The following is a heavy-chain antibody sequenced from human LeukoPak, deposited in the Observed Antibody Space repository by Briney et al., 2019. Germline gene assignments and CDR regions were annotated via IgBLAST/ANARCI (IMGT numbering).Heavy chain of an antibody. Sequence: LPGGSLRLSCAASGFTFSSYAMSWVRQAPGKGLERVSAISGSGGSTYYADPVKGRFTISRDNSKNTLYLQMNSLRAEDTAVYYFAKDIAAAGTAFDYWGQGTLVTVSS. CDR2: ISGSGGST. CDR3: AKDIAAAGTAFDY. CDR1: GFTFSSYA. V-gene: IGHV3-23*01. D-gene: IGHD6-13*01. J-gene: IGHJ4*02.